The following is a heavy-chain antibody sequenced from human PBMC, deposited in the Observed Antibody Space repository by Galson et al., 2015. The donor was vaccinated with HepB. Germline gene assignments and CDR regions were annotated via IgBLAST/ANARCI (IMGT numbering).Heavy chain of an antibody. Sequence: SLRLSCAASGFTFSSYAMHWVRQAPGKGLEWVAVISYDGSNKYYADSVKGRFTISRDNSKNTLYLQMNSLRAEDTAVYYCARDRNSGSYSEGAWFDPWGQGTLVTVSS. CDR1: GFTFSSYA. CDR3: ARDRNSGSYSEGAWFDP. D-gene: IGHD1-26*01. V-gene: IGHV3-30-3*01. J-gene: IGHJ5*02. CDR2: ISYDGSNK.